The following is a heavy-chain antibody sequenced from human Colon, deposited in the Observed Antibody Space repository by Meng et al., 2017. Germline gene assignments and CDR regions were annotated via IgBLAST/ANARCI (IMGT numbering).Heavy chain of an antibody. V-gene: IGHV4-61*01. D-gene: IGHD3-10*01. CDR1: GGPVSSASYY. CDR3: ARFYGSGTFEVHDY. J-gene: IGHJ4*02. Sequence: VELQESGPGLVGPSETLSLTCNVSGGPVSSASYYWSSIRQPPGKGLEWIGLIHYSGSRNYNPSLKRRVTMSVDTSKNQVSLRLTSVTAADTAVYYCARFYGSGTFEVHDYWGQGTLVTVSS. CDR2: IHYSGSR.